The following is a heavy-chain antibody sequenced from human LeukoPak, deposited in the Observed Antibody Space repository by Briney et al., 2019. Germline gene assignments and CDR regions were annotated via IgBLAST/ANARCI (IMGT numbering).Heavy chain of an antibody. J-gene: IGHJ4*02. Sequence: PGGSLRLSCAASGFTFSSYSMNWVRQAPGKGLEWVSSISSSSSYIYYADSVKGQFTISRDNAKNSLYLQMNSLRAEDTAVYYCARGTGSYGGYVLVYWGQGTLVTVSS. CDR3: ARGTGSYGGYVLVY. V-gene: IGHV3-21*01. CDR1: GFTFSSYS. D-gene: IGHD5-12*01. CDR2: ISSSSSYI.